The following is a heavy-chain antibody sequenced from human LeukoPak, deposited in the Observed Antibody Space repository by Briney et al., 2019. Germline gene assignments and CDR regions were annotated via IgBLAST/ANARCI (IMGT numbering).Heavy chain of an antibody. D-gene: IGHD2-8*01. Sequence: PGGSLRLSCAASGFTFSSYSMNWVRQAPGKGLEWISYISSSGRTIYYADSMKGRFTISRDNAENSLYLQMNSLRAEDTAVYYCARGLYVTFDIWGQGTMVTVSS. CDR2: ISSSGRTI. CDR3: ARGLYVTFDI. V-gene: IGHV3-48*04. CDR1: GFTFSSYS. J-gene: IGHJ3*02.